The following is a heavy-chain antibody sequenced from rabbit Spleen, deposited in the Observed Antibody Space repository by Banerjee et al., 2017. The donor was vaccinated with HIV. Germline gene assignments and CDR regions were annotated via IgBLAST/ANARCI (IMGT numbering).Heavy chain of an antibody. V-gene: IGHV1S45*01. J-gene: IGHJ6*01. D-gene: IGHD8-1*01. CDR2: IDAGSSGNS. CDR3: ARDTGSSFSSYGMDL. Sequence: EESGGDLVKPEGSLTLTCIASGFSFSSSYWICWVRQAPGKGPEWIACIDAGSSGNSYYASWVKGRFTISKTSSTTVTLQMTSLTAADTATYFCARDTGSSFSSYGMDLWGPGTLVTVS. CDR1: GFSFSSSYW.